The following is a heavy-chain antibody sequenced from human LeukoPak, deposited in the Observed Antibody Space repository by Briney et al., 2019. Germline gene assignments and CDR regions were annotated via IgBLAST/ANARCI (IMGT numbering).Heavy chain of an antibody. J-gene: IGHJ4*02. D-gene: IGHD6-19*01. V-gene: IGHV4-38-2*02. CDR1: GYSISSGYY. CDR3: ARAISTVAGGGTFDY. Sequence: PSETLSLTCTVSGYSISSGYYWGWIRQPPGKGLEWIGSIYHSGSTYYNPSLKSRVTISVGTSKNQFSLKLSSVTAADTAVYYCARAISTVAGGGTFDYWGQGTLVTVSS. CDR2: IYHSGST.